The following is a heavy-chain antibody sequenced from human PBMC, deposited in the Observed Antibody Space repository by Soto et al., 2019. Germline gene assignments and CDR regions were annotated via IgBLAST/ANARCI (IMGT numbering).Heavy chain of an antibody. CDR2: ISGSGGST. CDR3: AKTPATTPYSYDFWSGYLSGTLNYGMDV. J-gene: IGHJ6*02. D-gene: IGHD3-3*01. Sequence: EVQLLESGGGLVQPGGSLRLSCAASGFTFSSYAMSWVRQAPGKGLEWVSAISGSGGSTYYADSVKGRFTISRDNSKNTLYLQMNSLRAEDTAVYYCAKTPATTPYSYDFWSGYLSGTLNYGMDVWGQGTTVTVSS. CDR1: GFTFSSYA. V-gene: IGHV3-23*01.